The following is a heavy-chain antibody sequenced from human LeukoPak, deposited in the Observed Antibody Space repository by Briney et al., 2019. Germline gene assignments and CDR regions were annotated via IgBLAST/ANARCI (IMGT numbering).Heavy chain of an antibody. J-gene: IGHJ3*02. CDR3: SRDLDCTVTACYGGDDGFDI. V-gene: IGHV3-21*01. Sequence: PGGSLRLSCAASGFAFNIYSMNLVRQAPGKGLEWFASIVIRSLNIYYPDSLRGRFTIYRDNAEKSLYLQMNDLRAEDTAVYYCSRDLDCTVTACYGGDDGFDIWGQGTMVTVSS. CDR1: GFAFNIYS. CDR2: IVIRSLNI. D-gene: IGHD2-8*02.